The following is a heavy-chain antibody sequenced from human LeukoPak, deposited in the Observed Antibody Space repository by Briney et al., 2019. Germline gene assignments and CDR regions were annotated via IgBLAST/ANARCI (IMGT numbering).Heavy chain of an antibody. V-gene: IGHV3-30*18. J-gene: IGHJ4*02. CDR1: GFTFSSYG. D-gene: IGHD6-13*01. CDR2: ISYDGSNK. Sequence: GGSLRLSCAASGFTFSSYGMHWVRQAPGKGLEWVAVISYDGSNKYYADSVKGRFTISRDNSKNTLYLQMNSLRAEDMAVYYCAKSPRIAAASDYWGQGTLVTVSS. CDR3: AKSPRIAAASDY.